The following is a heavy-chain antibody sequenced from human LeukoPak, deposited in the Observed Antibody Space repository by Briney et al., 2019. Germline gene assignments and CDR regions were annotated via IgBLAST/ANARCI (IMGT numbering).Heavy chain of an antibody. Sequence: ASVKVSCKASGYTFTGYYMHWVRQAPGQGLEWMGWINPNSGGTNYAQKFQGRVTMTRDTSISTAYMELSRLRSDDTAVYYCARDPLVGATPYNWFDRWGQGTLVTVSS. J-gene: IGHJ5*02. CDR2: INPNSGGT. D-gene: IGHD1-26*01. CDR1: GYTFTGYY. V-gene: IGHV1-2*02. CDR3: ARDPLVGATPYNWFDR.